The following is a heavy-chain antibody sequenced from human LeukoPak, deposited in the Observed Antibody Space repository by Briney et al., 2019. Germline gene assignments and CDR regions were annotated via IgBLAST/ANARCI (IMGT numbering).Heavy chain of an antibody. V-gene: IGHV4-59*08. CDR2: ISDIGSI. D-gene: IGHD2-8*02. CDR1: GGSISRYY. CDR3: AGHHPRNTVDF. Sequence: SETLSLTCTVSGGSISRYYWSWIRQPPGKGLEWIAYISDIGSINYNPYLKSRVTISLDTSKNQFSLKLSSVTAADTAVYYCAGHHPRNTVDFWGQGTLVTVSS. J-gene: IGHJ4*02.